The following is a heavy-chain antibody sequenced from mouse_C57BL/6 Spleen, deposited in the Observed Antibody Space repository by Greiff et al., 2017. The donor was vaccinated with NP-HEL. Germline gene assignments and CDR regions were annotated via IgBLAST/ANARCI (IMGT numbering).Heavy chain of an antibody. CDR3: ARHYGSSPYYYAMDY. Sequence: QVQLQQPGAELVRPGSSVKLSCKASGYTFTSYWMHWVKQRPIQGLEWIGNIDPSDSETHYNQKFKDKATLTVDKSSSTAYMQLSSLTSEDSAVYYCARHYGSSPYYYAMDYWGQGTSVTVSS. J-gene: IGHJ4*01. CDR2: IDPSDSET. CDR1: GYTFTSYW. V-gene: IGHV1-52*01. D-gene: IGHD1-1*01.